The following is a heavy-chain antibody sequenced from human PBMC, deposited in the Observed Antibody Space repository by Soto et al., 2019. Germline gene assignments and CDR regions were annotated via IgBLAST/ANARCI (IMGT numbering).Heavy chain of an antibody. J-gene: IGHJ4*02. CDR1: GFTFSSYG. CDR2: ISYDGSNK. V-gene: IGHV3-30*18. CDR3: AKLGLGSIAVAGTGIDY. Sequence: GGSLRLSCAASGFTFSSYGMHWVRQAPGKGLEWVAVISYDGSNKYYADSVKGRFTISRDNSKNTLYLQMNSLRAEDTAVYYCAKLGLGSIAVAGTGIDYWGQGT. D-gene: IGHD6-19*01.